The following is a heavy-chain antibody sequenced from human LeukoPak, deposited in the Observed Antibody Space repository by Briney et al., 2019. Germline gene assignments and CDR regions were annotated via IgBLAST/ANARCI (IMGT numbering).Heavy chain of an antibody. D-gene: IGHD2-2*01. J-gene: IGHJ4*02. CDR3: ARGRYGYCSSTSCPKWYDY. Sequence: ASVKVSCKASGYTFTSYGISWVRQAPGQGLEWMGWISAYNGNTNFAQKLQGRITMTTDTSTSTAYMELSSLRSEDTAVYYCARGRYGYCSSTSCPKWYDYWGQGTLVTVSS. CDR1: GYTFTSYG. CDR2: ISAYNGNT. V-gene: IGHV1-18*01.